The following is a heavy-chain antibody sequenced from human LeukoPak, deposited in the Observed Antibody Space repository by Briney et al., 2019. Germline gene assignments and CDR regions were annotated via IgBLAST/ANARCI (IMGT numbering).Heavy chain of an antibody. CDR1: GGSISSYY. J-gene: IGHJ6*02. Sequence: SETLSLTCTVSGGSISSYYWSWIRQPPGKRLEWIGYIYYSGSTNYNPSLKSRVTISVDTSKNQFSLKLSSVTAADTAVYYCARDHRVAYVGYYYGMDVWGQGTTVTVSS. D-gene: IGHD1-26*01. V-gene: IGHV4-59*01. CDR2: IYYSGST. CDR3: ARDHRVAYVGYYYGMDV.